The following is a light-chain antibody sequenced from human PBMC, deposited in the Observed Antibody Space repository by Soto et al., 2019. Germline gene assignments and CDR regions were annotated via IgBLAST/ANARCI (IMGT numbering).Light chain of an antibody. V-gene: IGKV3-15*01. CDR3: QQYKNWPL. J-gene: IGKJ5*01. Sequence: VVLTQSPATLSLSPGERATLSCRASQSVSSYVAWYQQNPGQAPRLLIYGASTRATGIPARFSGSGFGTEFTLTISSLQSEDFAVYYCQQYKNWPLFGQGTRLEIK. CDR2: GAS. CDR1: QSVSSY.